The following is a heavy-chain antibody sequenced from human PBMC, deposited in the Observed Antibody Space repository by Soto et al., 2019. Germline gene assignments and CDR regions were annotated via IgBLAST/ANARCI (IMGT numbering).Heavy chain of an antibody. CDR2: INHSGST. CDR1: GGSFSGYY. Sequence: SETLSLTCAVYGGSFSGYYWSWIRQPPGKGLEWIGEINHSGSTNYNPSLKSRVTISVDTSKNQFSLKLSSVTAADTAVYYCARGQGYYDFWRESLNLFDSWGQGTLVTVSS. CDR3: ARGQGYYDFWRESLNLFDS. D-gene: IGHD3-3*01. J-gene: IGHJ5*01. V-gene: IGHV4-34*01.